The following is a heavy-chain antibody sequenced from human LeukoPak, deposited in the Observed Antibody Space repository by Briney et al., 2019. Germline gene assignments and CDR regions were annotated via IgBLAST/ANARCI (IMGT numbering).Heavy chain of an antibody. CDR3: ASTYDSSGYYSGVWFDP. CDR1: GGTFSSYA. V-gene: IGHV1-69*05. CDR2: IIPIFGTA. Sequence: ASVKVSCKASGGTFSSYAISWVRQAPGQGLEWMGGIIPIFGTANYAQKFQGRVTITTDESTSTAYMELSSLRSEDTAVYYRASTYDSSGYYSGVWFDPWGQGTLVTVSS. J-gene: IGHJ5*02. D-gene: IGHD3-22*01.